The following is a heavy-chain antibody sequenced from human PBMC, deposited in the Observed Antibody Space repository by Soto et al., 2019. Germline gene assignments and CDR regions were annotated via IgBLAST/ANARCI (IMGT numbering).Heavy chain of an antibody. CDR3: ARHLYGSGERFDP. V-gene: IGHV4-59*08. Sequence: SETLSLTCTVSGGYISSYYWSWIRKTPGKGLEWIGYIYYSGSTNYNPSLKSRVTISVDTSKNQFSLKLSSVTAADTAVYYCARHLYGSGERFDPWGQGTLVTVSS. J-gene: IGHJ5*02. CDR1: GGYISSYY. D-gene: IGHD3-10*01. CDR2: IYYSGST.